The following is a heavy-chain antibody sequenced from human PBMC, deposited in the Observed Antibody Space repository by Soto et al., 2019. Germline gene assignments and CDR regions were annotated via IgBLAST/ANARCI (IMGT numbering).Heavy chain of an antibody. V-gene: IGHV1-2*04. CDR2: INPNSGGT. J-gene: IGHJ6*02. CDR1: GYTFTGYY. D-gene: IGHD6-13*01. Sequence: PSVKVSCKASGYTFTGYYMHWVRQAPGQGLEWMGWINPNSGGTNYAQKFQGWVTMTRDTSISTAYMELSRLRSDDTAVYYCARDIYSSSWYADYYYYGMDVWGQGTTVTVSS. CDR3: ARDIYSSSWYADYYYYGMDV.